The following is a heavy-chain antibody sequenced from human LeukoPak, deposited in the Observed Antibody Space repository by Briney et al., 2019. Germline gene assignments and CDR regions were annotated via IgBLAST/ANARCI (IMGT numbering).Heavy chain of an antibody. V-gene: IGHV1-18*01. CDR3: ARGGDNYDILTGYYMADYYYGMDV. CDR1: GYTFTSYG. D-gene: IGHD3-9*01. Sequence: ASVKVSCKASGYTFTSYGISWVRQAPGQGLEWMGWISAYNGNTNYAQKLQGGVTMTTDTSTSTAYMELRSLRSDDTAVYYCARGGDNYDILTGYYMADYYYGMDVWGQGTTVTVSS. J-gene: IGHJ6*02. CDR2: ISAYNGNT.